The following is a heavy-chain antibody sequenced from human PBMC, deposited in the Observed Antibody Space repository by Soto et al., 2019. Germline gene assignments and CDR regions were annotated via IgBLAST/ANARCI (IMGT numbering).Heavy chain of an antibody. CDR3: ATNPPGENSDY. CDR2: ISSSSSYT. CDR1: GFTFSDYS. Sequence: QVQLVESGGGLVKPGGSLRLSCSASGFTFSDYSMSWFRQAPGKGLEYVSYISSSSSYTNYADSVKGRFTISRDNAKNSLYMQMNSLRAEDTAVYYCATNPPGENSDYWGQGTLVTVSS. J-gene: IGHJ4*02. V-gene: IGHV3-11*05. D-gene: IGHD3-16*01.